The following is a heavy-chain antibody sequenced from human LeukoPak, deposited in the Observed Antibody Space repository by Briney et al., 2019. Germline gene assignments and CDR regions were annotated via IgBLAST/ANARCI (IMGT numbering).Heavy chain of an antibody. J-gene: IGHJ6*02. D-gene: IGHD5-18*01. Sequence: AESLTLSCAVSGCSMRSYCMNWVRQPPGKGLEWVGSIGSGGGTVYNASVKGRFAISRDKAKNPLYLQMSGLKVADSAVYYCAREGSRIRDLDVWGQGTTVTVSS. CDR3: AREGSRIRDLDV. V-gene: IGHV3-21*04. CDR2: IGSGGGTV. CDR1: GCSMRSYC.